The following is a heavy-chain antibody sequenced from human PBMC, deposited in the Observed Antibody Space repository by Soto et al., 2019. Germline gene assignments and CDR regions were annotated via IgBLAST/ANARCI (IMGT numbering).Heavy chain of an antibody. V-gene: IGHV4-30-4*01. CDR3: ARAIVVTIGGMDV. CDR2: IYYSGST. D-gene: IGHD5-12*01. CDR1: GGSINSADYY. Sequence: SETLSLTXTVSGGSINSADYYWSWVRQPPGKGLEWIGYIYYSGSTYFNPSLKSRVTISKDTSRNQFSLRLSSVTAADTAVYYCARAIVVTIGGMDVWGQGTTVTSP. J-gene: IGHJ6*02.